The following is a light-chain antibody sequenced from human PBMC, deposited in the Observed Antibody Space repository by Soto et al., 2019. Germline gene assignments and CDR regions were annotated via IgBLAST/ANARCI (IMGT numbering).Light chain of an antibody. CDR3: QSYDSSLSVWV. J-gene: IGLJ3*02. CDR2: GNS. Sequence: QLVLTQPPSVSGAPGQRVTISCTGSSSNIGAGYDVHWYQQLPGTAPKLLIYGNSNRPSGVPDRFSGSKSGTSAPLAITGLQAEDEADYDCQSYDSSLSVWVFGGGTKLTVL. V-gene: IGLV1-40*01. CDR1: SSNIGAGYD.